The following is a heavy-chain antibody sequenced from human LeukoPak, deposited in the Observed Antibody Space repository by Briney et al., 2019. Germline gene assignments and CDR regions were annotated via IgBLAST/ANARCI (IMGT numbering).Heavy chain of an antibody. V-gene: IGHV1-2*02. Sequence: ASVKVSRKPSRYSFTAFYIHWVGQAPGPPLEWMGWIHPKRGDTNHAQKFQGRVTMTRDTSISTAYLDLSSLRSDDTAVYYCARDGDYGRGSYYRGCIDSWGQGTPVSVSP. D-gene: IGHD3-10*01. J-gene: IGHJ4*02. CDR3: ARDGDYGRGSYYRGCIDS. CDR1: RYSFTAFY. CDR2: IHPKRGDT.